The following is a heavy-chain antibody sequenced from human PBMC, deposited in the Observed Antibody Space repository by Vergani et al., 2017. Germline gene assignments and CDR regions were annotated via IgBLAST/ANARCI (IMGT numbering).Heavy chain of an antibody. V-gene: IGHV3-23*01. CDR2: ISGSGGNT. J-gene: IGHJ4*01. CDR1: GFTFSSYA. Sequence: EVQLLESGGNLLQPGGSLRLSCGASGFTFSSYAMTWVRLAPGKGWQWVSAISGSGGNTFYTDSVKGRFTISRDIAKKTLYLQVRSLRLEDTGVYHCVRDRGLCAGGRCYTEACDYWGQGTPVTVSS. D-gene: IGHD2-2*02. CDR3: VRDRGLCAGGRCYTEACDY.